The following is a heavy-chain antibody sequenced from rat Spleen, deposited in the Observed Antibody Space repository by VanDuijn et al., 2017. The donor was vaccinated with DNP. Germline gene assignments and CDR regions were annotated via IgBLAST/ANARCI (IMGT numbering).Heavy chain of an antibody. D-gene: IGHD1-6*01. Sequence: EVQLVESGGGLVQPGRSLKLSCAASGFTFGNYGLAWVRQTPTNGLEWVASIGTGGGDTYYRDSVKGRFTISRDNAKNTQYLQMDSVRSDDTATYYCARGADGFDYWGQGLMVTVSS. V-gene: IGHV5S14*01. CDR3: ARGADGFDY. CDR1: GFTFGNYG. J-gene: IGHJ2*01. CDR2: IGTGGGDT.